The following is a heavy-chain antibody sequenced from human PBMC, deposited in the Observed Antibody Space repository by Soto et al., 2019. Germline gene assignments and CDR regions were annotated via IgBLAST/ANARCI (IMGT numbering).Heavy chain of an antibody. CDR2: IYYSGST. V-gene: IGHV4-59*08. Sequence: PSETLSLTCTVSGGSISSYYWSWTRQPPGKGLEWIGYIYYSGSTNYNPSLKSRVTISVDTSKNQFSLKLSSVTAADTAVYYCARGLDSSWLDYWGQGTLVTVSS. CDR1: GGSISSYY. D-gene: IGHD6-13*01. J-gene: IGHJ4*02. CDR3: ARGLDSSWLDY.